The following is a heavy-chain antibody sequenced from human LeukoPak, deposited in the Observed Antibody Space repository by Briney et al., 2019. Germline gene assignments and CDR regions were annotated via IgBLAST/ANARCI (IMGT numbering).Heavy chain of an antibody. Sequence: GGSLRLSCAASGFTFSSYSMNWVRQAPGKGLEWVSSISSSSSYIYYADSVKGRLTISRDNAKNSLYLQMNSLRAEDTAVYYCARDREGQWPIPYYYYGMDVWGQGTTVTVSS. V-gene: IGHV3-21*01. CDR1: GFTFSSYS. CDR2: ISSSSSYI. CDR3: ARDREGQWPIPYYYYGMDV. D-gene: IGHD6-19*01. J-gene: IGHJ6*02.